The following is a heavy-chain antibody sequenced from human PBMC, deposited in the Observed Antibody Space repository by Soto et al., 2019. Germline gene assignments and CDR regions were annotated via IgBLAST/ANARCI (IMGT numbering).Heavy chain of an antibody. CDR3: ARGRGGTYDAFDI. V-gene: IGHV4-59*01. CDR1: SGSIGTYF. CDR2: IYYSGTT. D-gene: IGHD1-26*01. Sequence: QVQLRESGPGLVKPSETLSLTCTVSSGSIGTYFWSWIRQPPGKGLEWIGYIYYSGTTNYNPSLKIRVTIFLDTSKNPFSLRLSSLTAADTAVYYCARGRGGTYDAFDIWGQGRLVTVSS. J-gene: IGHJ3*02.